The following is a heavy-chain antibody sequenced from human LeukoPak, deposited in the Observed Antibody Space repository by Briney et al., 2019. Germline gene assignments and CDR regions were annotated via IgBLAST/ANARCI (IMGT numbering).Heavy chain of an antibody. J-gene: IGHJ4*02. CDR1: GGTFSSYA. CDR3: ARDQEDGDYVPIDY. Sequence: ASVKVSCKASGGTFSSYAISWVRQAPGQGLEWMGIINPSGGSTSYAQKFQGRVTMTRDTSTSTVYMELSSLRSEDTAVYYCARDQEDGDYVPIDYWGQGTLVTVSS. CDR2: INPSGGST. D-gene: IGHD4-17*01. V-gene: IGHV1-46*01.